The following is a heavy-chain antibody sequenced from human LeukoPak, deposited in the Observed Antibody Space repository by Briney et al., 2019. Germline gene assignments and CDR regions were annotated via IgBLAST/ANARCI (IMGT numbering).Heavy chain of an antibody. J-gene: IGHJ3*02. V-gene: IGHV4-61*03. D-gene: IGHD2-2*01. Sequence: PSQTLSLTCTVSGGSISSGDYYWSWIRQPPGKGLEWIGYIYYSGSTNYNPSLKSRVIISLDTSKSHFSLKLSSVTAADTAVYYCAKGAAAHYAAFDIWGQGTMVTVSS. CDR2: IYYSGST. CDR3: AKGAAAHYAAFDI. CDR1: GGSISSGDYY.